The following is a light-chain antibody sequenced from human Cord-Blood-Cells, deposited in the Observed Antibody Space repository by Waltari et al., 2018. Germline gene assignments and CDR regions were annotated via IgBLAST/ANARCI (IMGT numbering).Light chain of an antibody. CDR2: KAS. J-gene: IGKJ1*01. CDR1: QIISSW. CDR3: QQYNSYSWT. Sequence: DIQMTQSPSTLSASVGDRVTITCRASQIISSWLAWYQQKPGKAPKLLSYKASSLESGVPSRFSGSGSGTEFTVTISSLQPDDFATYYCQQYNSYSWTFAQGTKVEIK. V-gene: IGKV1-5*03.